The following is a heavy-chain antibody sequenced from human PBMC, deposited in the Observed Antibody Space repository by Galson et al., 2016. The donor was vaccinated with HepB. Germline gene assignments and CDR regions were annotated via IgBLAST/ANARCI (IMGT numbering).Heavy chain of an antibody. D-gene: IGHD6-6*01. J-gene: IGHJ3*02. CDR2: IVWDDDK. Sequence: PALVKPTQTLTLTCTFSGFSLSTSGMCVSWIRQPPGKALEWLALIVWDDDKYYSTTLKTRLTISKDTSKNQVVLTMTNMDPVDTATYYCARTEYSITWHRAFDIWGQGTVVTVSS. CDR1: GFSLSTSGMC. V-gene: IGHV2-70*01. CDR3: ARTEYSITWHRAFDI.